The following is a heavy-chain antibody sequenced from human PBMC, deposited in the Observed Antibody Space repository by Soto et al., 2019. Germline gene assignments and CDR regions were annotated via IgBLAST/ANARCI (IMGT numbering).Heavy chain of an antibody. J-gene: IGHJ4*02. D-gene: IGHD3-22*01. Sequence: ASVKVSCKVSGYTLTELSMHWVRQAPGKGLEWMGGFDPEDGETIYAQKFQGRVTMTEDTSTDTAYMELSSLRSEDTAVYYCASDSSGYSDLDYWGQGTLVTVSS. CDR2: FDPEDGET. CDR1: GYTLTELS. V-gene: IGHV1-24*01. CDR3: ASDSSGYSDLDY.